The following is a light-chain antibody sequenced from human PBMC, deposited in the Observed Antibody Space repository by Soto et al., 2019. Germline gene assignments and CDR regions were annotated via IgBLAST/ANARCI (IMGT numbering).Light chain of an antibody. CDR1: QSVSTT. CDR2: DVS. J-gene: IGKJ1*01. CDR3: QQYKDWPTT. V-gene: IGKV3-15*01. Sequence: EIVMTQSPATLSVSPGERATLSCRASQSVSTTVAWYQQKPGQAPRLLIYDVSTRATGVPARYSGSGSGTDFTLTVTSLQSEDFGVYYCQQYKDWPTTFGQGTKVDIK.